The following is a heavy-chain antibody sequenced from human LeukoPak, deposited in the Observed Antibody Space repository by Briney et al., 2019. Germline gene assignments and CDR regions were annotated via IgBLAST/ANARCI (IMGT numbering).Heavy chain of an antibody. D-gene: IGHD1/OR15-1a*01. CDR1: GFTFSRYA. CDR3: AKDWWNSAWSIADDS. Sequence: PGGSLRLSCAASGFTFSRYAMSWVRQAPGKGLEWVSAMSVSGGPTFYADSAKGRFTISRDDSKNTLYLQMSSLRAEDTAIYYCAKDWWNSAWSIADDSWGQGTLVTVSS. J-gene: IGHJ4*02. CDR2: MSVSGGPT. V-gene: IGHV3-23*01.